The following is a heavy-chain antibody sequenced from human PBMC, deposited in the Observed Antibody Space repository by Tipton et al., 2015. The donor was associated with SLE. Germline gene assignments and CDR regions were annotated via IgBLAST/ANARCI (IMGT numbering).Heavy chain of an antibody. J-gene: IGHJ6*02. CDR1: GASTREYY. CDR2: LYTSGTT. CDR3: ATSDFYGSGQGLDV. Sequence: TLSLTCTVSGASTREYYWSWIRQPPGKGLEWIAYLYTSGTTNYNPFLKSRVTIAVDTSKNQFSLKVRSVTAADTAVYYCATSDFYGSGQGLDVWGQGTTVTVSS. D-gene: IGHD3-10*01. V-gene: IGHV4-4*08.